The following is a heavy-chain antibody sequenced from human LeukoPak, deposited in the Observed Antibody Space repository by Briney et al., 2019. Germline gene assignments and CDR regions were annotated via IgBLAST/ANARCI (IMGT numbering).Heavy chain of an antibody. D-gene: IGHD3-22*01. CDR3: AREHKDYDGDGYYYGY. CDR1: GGSISNYY. Sequence: SETLSLTCTVSGGSISNYYWSWIRQPAGKGRERIARVYAGGNTDHNPSLKSRVTMSVDSSKNHFSQRLSSVTAEDTAVYYCAREHKDYDGDGYYYGYWGQGILVTVSS. J-gene: IGHJ4*02. CDR2: VYAGGNT. V-gene: IGHV4-4*07.